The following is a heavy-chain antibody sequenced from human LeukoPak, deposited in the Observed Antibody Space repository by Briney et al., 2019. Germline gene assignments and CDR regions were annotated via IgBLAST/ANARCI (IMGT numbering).Heavy chain of an antibody. V-gene: IGHV4-59*01. D-gene: IGHD2-21*02. CDR2: IYYSGST. Sequence: SETLSHTCTVSGGSISSYYWSWIRQPPGKGLEWIGYIYYSGSTNYNPSLKSRVTISVDTSKNQFSLKLSSVTAADTAVYYCARGGCGGDCYGPTYNWFDPWGQGTLVTVSS. CDR3: ARGGCGGDCYGPTYNWFDP. CDR1: GGSISSYY. J-gene: IGHJ5*02.